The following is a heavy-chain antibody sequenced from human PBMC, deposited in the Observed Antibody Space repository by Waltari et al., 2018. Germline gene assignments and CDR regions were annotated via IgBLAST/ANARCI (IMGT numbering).Heavy chain of an antibody. CDR2: LRGSGLI. D-gene: IGHD3-10*01. J-gene: IGHJ6*02. V-gene: IGHV3-23*01. Sequence: EMQLLASGGGLAQPGGSVRVSCAAYGFTLTSYPLTWVRQAPGRGLEWLSLLRGSGLIDYADSVKGRFTISRDTSKNTVYLQMDSLRAEDTAVYYCAKDEGNRRAPTFGMDVWGRGTTVIVS. CDR1: GFTLTSYP. CDR3: AKDEGNRRAPTFGMDV.